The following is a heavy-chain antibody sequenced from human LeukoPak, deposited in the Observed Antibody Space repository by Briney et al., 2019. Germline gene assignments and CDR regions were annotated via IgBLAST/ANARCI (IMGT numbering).Heavy chain of an antibody. CDR1: GCSFTSYW. V-gene: IGHV5-51*01. Sequence: GESLKISCKGSGCSFTSYWIGWVRQMPGKGLEWMGIIYPGDSDTRNSPSFQGQVTISVDKSISTAYLQWSSLKASDTAMYYCARRDSSGWGSFDYWGQGTLVTVSS. CDR3: ARRDSSGWGSFDY. D-gene: IGHD6-19*01. J-gene: IGHJ4*02. CDR2: IYPGDSDT.